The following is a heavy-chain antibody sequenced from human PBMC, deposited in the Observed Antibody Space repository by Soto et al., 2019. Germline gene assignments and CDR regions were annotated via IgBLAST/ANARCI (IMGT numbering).Heavy chain of an antibody. CDR2: IYYSGST. J-gene: IGHJ6*02. D-gene: IGHD3-3*01. CDR1: GGSISSGDYY. CDR3: ARVPLSIFFGVVENYYYYGVDV. Sequence: SETLSLTCTVSGGSISSGDYYWSWIRQPPGKGLEWIGYIYYSGSTYYNPSLKSRVTISVDTSKNQSSLKLSSVTAADTAVYYCARVPLSIFFGVVENYYYYGVDVWGQGTTVTVSS. V-gene: IGHV4-30-4*01.